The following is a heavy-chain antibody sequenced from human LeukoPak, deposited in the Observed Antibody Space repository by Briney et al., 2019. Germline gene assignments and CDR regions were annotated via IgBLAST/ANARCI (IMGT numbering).Heavy chain of an antibody. J-gene: IGHJ3*02. D-gene: IGHD3-16*02. Sequence: GGSLRLSCAASGFTVSSNYMSWVRQASGKGLEWVSVIYSGGSTYYADSVKGRFTISRDNSKNTLYLQMNSLRSDDTAVYYCARDAYVWGSYRYRDAFDIWGQGTMVTVSS. V-gene: IGHV3-53*05. CDR3: ARDAYVWGSYRYRDAFDI. CDR1: GFTVSSNY. CDR2: IYSGGST.